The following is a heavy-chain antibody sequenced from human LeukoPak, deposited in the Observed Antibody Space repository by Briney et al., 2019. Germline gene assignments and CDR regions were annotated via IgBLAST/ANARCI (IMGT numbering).Heavy chain of an antibody. D-gene: IGHD5-12*01. Sequence: PGGSLRLPCAASGFTFRSYWMSWVRQAPGKGLEWVANIKQGGSVQYYMDSVKGRFTISRDDAKNSLYVQMNSLRDEDTAVYYCARVEYSGWNLEYWGQGTLVTVSS. V-gene: IGHV3-7*01. CDR2: IKQGGSVQ. CDR3: ARVEYSGWNLEY. J-gene: IGHJ4*02. CDR1: GFTFRSYW.